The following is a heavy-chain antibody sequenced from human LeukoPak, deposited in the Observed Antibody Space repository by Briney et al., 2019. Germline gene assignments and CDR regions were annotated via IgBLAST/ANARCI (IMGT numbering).Heavy chain of an antibody. CDR3: ARGEIEASGGFAFDI. CDR2: INHSGST. J-gene: IGHJ3*02. CDR1: GGSLSGYY. D-gene: IGHD6-13*01. V-gene: IGHV4-34*01. Sequence: SETLSLTCAVYGGSLSGYYWSWIRQPPGKGLEWIGEINHSGSTNYNPSLKSRVTISVDTSKNQFSLKLSSVTAADTAVYYCARGEIEASGGFAFDIWGQGTMVTVSS.